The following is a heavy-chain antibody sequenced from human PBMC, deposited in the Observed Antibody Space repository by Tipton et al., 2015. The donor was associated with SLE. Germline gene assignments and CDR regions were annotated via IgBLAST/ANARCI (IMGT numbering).Heavy chain of an antibody. CDR2: IYHSGST. CDR1: GYSISSGYY. J-gene: IGHJ4*02. V-gene: IGHV4-38-2*01. Sequence: TLSLTCAVSGYSISSGYYWGWIRQPPGKGLEWIGSIYHSGSTYYNPSLTSRVTTSVDTSKNQFSLKLSSVTAADTAVYYCARLRYSSSPFFDYWGQGTLVTVSS. D-gene: IGHD6-6*01. CDR3: ARLRYSSSPFFDY.